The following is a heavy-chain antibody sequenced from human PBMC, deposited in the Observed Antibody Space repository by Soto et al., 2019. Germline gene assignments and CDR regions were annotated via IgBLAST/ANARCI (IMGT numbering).Heavy chain of an antibody. Sequence: PGGSLRLSCAAAGFTFDDYAMHWVRQAPGKGLEWVSGISWNSGSIGYADSVKGRFTISRDNAKNSLYLQMDSLRTEDTALYYCARDIDHDGVVKYWGQGTLVTVSS. D-gene: IGHD3-22*01. CDR1: GFTFDDYA. CDR2: ISWNSGSI. V-gene: IGHV3-9*01. J-gene: IGHJ4*02. CDR3: ARDIDHDGVVKY.